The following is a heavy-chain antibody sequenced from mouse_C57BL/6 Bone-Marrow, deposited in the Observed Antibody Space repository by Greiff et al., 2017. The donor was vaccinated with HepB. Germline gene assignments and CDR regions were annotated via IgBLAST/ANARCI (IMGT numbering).Heavy chain of an antibody. CDR2: IYPRSGNT. D-gene: IGHD5-1*01. CDR1: GYTFTSYG. J-gene: IGHJ2*01. Sequence: VQGVESGAELARPGASVKLSCKASGYTFTSYGISWVKQRTGQGLEWIGEIYPRSGNTYYNETFKGKATLTADKSSSTAYMELRSLTSEDSAVYFCARYLYYFDYWGQGTTLTVSS. CDR3: ARYLYYFDY. V-gene: IGHV1-81*01.